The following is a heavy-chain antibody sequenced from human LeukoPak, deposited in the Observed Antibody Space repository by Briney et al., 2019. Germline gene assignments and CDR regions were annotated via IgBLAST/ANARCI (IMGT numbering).Heavy chain of an antibody. J-gene: IGHJ4*02. D-gene: IGHD5-24*01. CDR2: INPNSGGT. V-gene: IGHV1-2*02. Sequence: ASVKVSCKASGYTFTGYYMHWVRQAPGQGLEWMGWINPNSGGTNYAQKFQGRVTMTRDTSISTAYMELSRLRSDDTAVYYCARVVEMATIGRGIFDYWGQGTLSPSPQ. CDR1: GYTFTGYY. CDR3: ARVVEMATIGRGIFDY.